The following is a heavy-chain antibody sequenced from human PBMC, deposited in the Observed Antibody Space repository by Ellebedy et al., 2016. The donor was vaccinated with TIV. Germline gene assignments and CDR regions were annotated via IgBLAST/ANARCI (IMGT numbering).Heavy chain of an antibody. V-gene: IGHV4-59*08. D-gene: IGHD6-19*01. CDR2: IYYSGST. J-gene: IGHJ6*02. CDR1: GGSISSYY. CDR3: ARRNLAVAGKQPNYYYYGMDV. Sequence: MPSETLSLTCTVSGGSISSYYWSWIRQPPGKGLEWIGYIYYSGSTNYNPSLKSRVTISVDTSKNQFSLKLSSVTAADTAVYYCARRNLAVAGKQPNYYYYGMDVWGQGTTVTVSS.